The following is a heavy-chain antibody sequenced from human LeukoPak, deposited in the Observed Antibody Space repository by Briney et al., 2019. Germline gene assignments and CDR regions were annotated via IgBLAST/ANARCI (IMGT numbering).Heavy chain of an antibody. CDR1: GYTLTELS. Sequence: ASVKVSCKVSGYTLTELSMHWVRQAPGKGLEWMGGVDPEDDETIYAQKFQGRVTMTRDMSTSTDYMELSSLRSEDTAVYYCARDNSVEDTAWWFDPWGQGTLVTVSS. J-gene: IGHJ5*02. V-gene: IGHV1-24*01. CDR3: ARDNSVEDTAWWFDP. CDR2: VDPEDDET. D-gene: IGHD4-23*01.